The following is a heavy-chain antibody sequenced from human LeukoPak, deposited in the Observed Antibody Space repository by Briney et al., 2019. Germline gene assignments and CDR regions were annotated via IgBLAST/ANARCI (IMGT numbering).Heavy chain of an antibody. J-gene: IGHJ4*02. D-gene: IGHD3-10*01. CDR2: INHSGST. CDR3: ARGAGSY. Sequence: SETLSLTCAVYGGSFSGYYWSWIRQPPVKGLEWIGEINHSGSTNYNPSLKSRVTISVDTSKNQFSLKLSSVTAADTAVYYCARGAGSYWGQGTLVTVSS. CDR1: GGSFSGYY. V-gene: IGHV4-34*01.